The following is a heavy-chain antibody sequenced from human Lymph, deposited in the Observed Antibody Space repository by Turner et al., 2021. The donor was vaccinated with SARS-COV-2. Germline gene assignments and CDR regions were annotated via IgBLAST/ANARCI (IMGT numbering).Heavy chain of an antibody. J-gene: IGHJ4*02. Sequence: EVQLVQSGAEVKNPGEPLKIPCRPSGYSFTTYWIGWVRQLPGKGLEWMGIIYPGDSTTRYSPSFQGQATISAEKTISTAYLQWSSLKASDTAMYYCAGREWGGSLGHIDYWGQGTLVTVSS. CDR3: AGREWGGSLGHIDY. CDR2: IYPGDSTT. V-gene: IGHV5-51*01. CDR1: GYSFTTYW. D-gene: IGHD3-3*01.